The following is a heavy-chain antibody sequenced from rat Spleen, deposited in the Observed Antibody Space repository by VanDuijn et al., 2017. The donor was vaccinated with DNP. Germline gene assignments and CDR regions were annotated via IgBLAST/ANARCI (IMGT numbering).Heavy chain of an antibody. D-gene: IGHD1-3*01. CDR1: GFTFSNYD. CDR2: ISPSGGST. J-gene: IGHJ3*01. Sequence: EVQLVESGGGLVQPGRSLKLSCAASGFTFSNYDMAWVRQAPTKGLEWLAYISPSGGSTHYRDSVKGRFTISRDNAKSTVYLQMDSLRSEDTATYYCASALFTYGSSDWFAYWGQGTLVTVSS. CDR3: ASALFTYGSSDWFAY. V-gene: IGHV5-19*01.